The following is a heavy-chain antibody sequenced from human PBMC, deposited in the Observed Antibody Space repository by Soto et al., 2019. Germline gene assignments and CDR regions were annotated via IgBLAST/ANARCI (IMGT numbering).Heavy chain of an antibody. Sequence: VQLLESGGGLVQPGGSLRLSCAASGFTFSSYGMHWVRQAPGKGLEWVAVIWYDGSNKYYADSVKGRFTISRDNSKNTLYLQMNSLRAEDTAVYYCARDVTRYYDSSGYSPGDWGQGTLVTVSS. J-gene: IGHJ4*02. CDR2: IWYDGSNK. V-gene: IGHV3-33*08. CDR1: GFTFSSYG. D-gene: IGHD3-22*01. CDR3: ARDVTRYYDSSGYSPGD.